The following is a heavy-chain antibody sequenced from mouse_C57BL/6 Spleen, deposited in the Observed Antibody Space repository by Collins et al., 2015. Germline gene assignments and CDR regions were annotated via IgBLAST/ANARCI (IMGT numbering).Heavy chain of an antibody. J-gene: IGHJ1*03. CDR3: ARSGAVVAIYWYFDV. V-gene: IGHV1-72*01. D-gene: IGHD1-1*01. CDR1: GYTFTSYW. CDR2: IDPNSGGT. Sequence: QVQLQQPGAELVKPGASVRLSCKASGYTFTSYWMHWVKQRPGRGLEWIGRIDPNSGGTKYNEKFKSKATLTVDKPSSTAYMQLSSLTSEDSAVYYCARSGAVVAIYWYFDVWGTGTTVTVSS.